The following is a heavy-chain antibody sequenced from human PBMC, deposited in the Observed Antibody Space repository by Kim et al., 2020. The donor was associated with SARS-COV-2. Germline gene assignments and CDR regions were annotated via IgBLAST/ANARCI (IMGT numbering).Heavy chain of an antibody. D-gene: IGHD3-22*01. Sequence: QKFKGRVTITADESTSTAYMELSSLRSEDTAVYYCARDQGYYDSSGYKPVWGQGTLVTVSS. J-gene: IGHJ4*02. V-gene: IGHV1-69*01. CDR3: ARDQGYYDSSGYKPV.